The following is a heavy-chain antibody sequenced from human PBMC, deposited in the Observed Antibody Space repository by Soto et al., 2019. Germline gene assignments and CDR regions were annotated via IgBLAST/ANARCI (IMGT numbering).Heavy chain of an antibody. CDR2: INSDGSST. J-gene: IGHJ4*02. Sequence: EVQLVESGGGLVQPGGSLRLSCAASGFTFSSYWMHWVRQAPGKGLVWVSRINSDGSSTFYADSVKGRFTISRDNAKNTLYLQMHRLTAEDTGVYYCARHLAGSRGYWGQGTLVTVSS. CDR1: GFTFSSYW. V-gene: IGHV3-74*01. D-gene: IGHD3-10*01. CDR3: ARHLAGSRGY.